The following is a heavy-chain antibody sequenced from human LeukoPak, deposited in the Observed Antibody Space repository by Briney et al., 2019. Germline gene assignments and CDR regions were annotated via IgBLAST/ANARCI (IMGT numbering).Heavy chain of an antibody. CDR3: AKDLGPFPGIAAD. CDR2: ISGSGGST. V-gene: IGHV3-23*01. CDR1: GFTFSSYA. Sequence: PGGSLRLSCAASGFTFSSYAMSWVRQAPGRGLEWVSAISGSGGSTYYADSVKGRFTISRDNSKNTLYLQMNSLRAEDTAVYYCAKDLGPFPGIAADWGQGTLVTVSS. J-gene: IGHJ4*02. D-gene: IGHD6-25*01.